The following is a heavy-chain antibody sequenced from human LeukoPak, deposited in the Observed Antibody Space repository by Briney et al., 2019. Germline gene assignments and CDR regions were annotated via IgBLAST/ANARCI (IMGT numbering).Heavy chain of an antibody. CDR1: GFTFSSYG. Sequence: GRSLRLSCAASGFTFSSYGMHWVRQAPGKGLEWVAVISYDGSNKYYADSVKGRFTISRDNSKNTLYLQMNSLRAEDTAVYYCAKDGATVTTYYYYGMDVWGQGTTVTVSS. D-gene: IGHD4-17*01. CDR3: AKDGATVTTYYYYGMDV. CDR2: ISYDGSNK. V-gene: IGHV3-30*18. J-gene: IGHJ6*02.